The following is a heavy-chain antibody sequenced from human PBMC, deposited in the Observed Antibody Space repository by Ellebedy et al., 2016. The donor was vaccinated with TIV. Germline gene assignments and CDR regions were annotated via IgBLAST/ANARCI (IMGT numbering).Heavy chain of an antibody. CDR2: IYHTGGV. CDR3: ATDSLSSSSRAFDM. D-gene: IGHD6-6*01. J-gene: IGHJ3*02. V-gene: IGHV4-4*02. Sequence: MPGGSLRLSCAVSGGSVSNDNWWSWVRQSPGKGLEWIGEIYHTGGVNYNPSLKSRVTISVDKSRNQFSLKLSSVTAADTAVYYCATDSLSSSSRAFDMWGQGTMVTVSS. CDR1: GGSVSNDNW.